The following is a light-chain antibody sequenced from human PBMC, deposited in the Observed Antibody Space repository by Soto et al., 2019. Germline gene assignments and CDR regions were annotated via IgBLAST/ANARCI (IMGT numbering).Light chain of an antibody. CDR3: CSYAGSSTPLI. CDR2: EVS. CDR1: SSDVGSYNL. Sequence: QSVLTQPASVSGSPGQSITISCTGTSSDVGSYNLVSWYQQHPGKAPKLMIYEVSKRPSGVSNRFSGSKSGNTASLTISGLQSEDAADYYFCSYAGSSTPLIFGTGTKVTVL. V-gene: IGLV2-23*02. J-gene: IGLJ1*01.